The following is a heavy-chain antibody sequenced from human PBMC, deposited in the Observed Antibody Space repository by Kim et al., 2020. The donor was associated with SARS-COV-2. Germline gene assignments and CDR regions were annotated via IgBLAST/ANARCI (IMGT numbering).Heavy chain of an antibody. V-gene: IGHV5-51*01. Sequence: RDSPSFQGQVTISADKSISTAYLQWSSLKASDTAMYYCARRGSSSWYADYWGQGTLVTVSS. D-gene: IGHD6-13*01. CDR3: ARRGSSSWYADY. J-gene: IGHJ4*02.